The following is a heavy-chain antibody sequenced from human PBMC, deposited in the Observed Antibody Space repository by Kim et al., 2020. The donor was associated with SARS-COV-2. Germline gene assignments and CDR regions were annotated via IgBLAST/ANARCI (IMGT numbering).Heavy chain of an antibody. D-gene: IGHD4-17*01. CDR2: IHYTGST. V-gene: IGHV4-31*03. Sequence: SETLSLTCTVSGYSITSGSTHWSWIRQHPGKGLEWIGYIHYTGSTYYNPSLKSRLTMSLDTSKNHFSLNLTSVTAADTAVYYCARVKSYGGEKSFDYWGQGALVTVSS. CDR1: GYSITSGSTH. CDR3: ARVKSYGGEKSFDY. J-gene: IGHJ4*02.